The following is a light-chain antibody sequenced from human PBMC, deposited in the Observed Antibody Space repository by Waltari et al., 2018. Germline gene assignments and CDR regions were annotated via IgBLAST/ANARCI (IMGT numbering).Light chain of an antibody. CDR1: SGSVSTGNY. J-gene: IGLJ3*02. Sequence: QTVVTQEPSFSVSPGGTVTLTCGLSSGSVSTGNYPSWYLQTPGQAPRTLIYSTNTRSSGVPDRFSGSILGNKAALTITGAQAEDESDYYCVLYMGSGIAWVFGGGTKLTVL. CDR3: VLYMGSGIAWV. CDR2: STN. V-gene: IGLV8-61*01.